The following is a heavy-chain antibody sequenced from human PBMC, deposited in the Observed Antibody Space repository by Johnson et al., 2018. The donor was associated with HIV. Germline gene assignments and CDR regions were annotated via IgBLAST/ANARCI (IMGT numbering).Heavy chain of an antibody. D-gene: IGHD6-19*01. CDR1: GFTFDDYA. J-gene: IGHJ3*02. Sequence: VQLVESGGGLVQPGRSLRLSCAASGFTFDDYAMHWVRQAPGKGLEWVSGISWNSGSIGYADSVKGRFTISRDNAKNSLYLQMNSLRAEDTALYYCAKDRLVAGGGAFDIWGQGTMVTVSS. CDR3: AKDRLVAGGGAFDI. CDR2: ISWNSGSI. V-gene: IGHV3-9*01.